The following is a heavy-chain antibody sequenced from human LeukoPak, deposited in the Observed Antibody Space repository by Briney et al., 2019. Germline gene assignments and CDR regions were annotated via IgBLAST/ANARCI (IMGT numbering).Heavy chain of an antibody. Sequence: SETLSLACAVYGGSFSGYYWSWFRQPPGKGLEWIGEINHSGSTNYNPSLKSRVTISVDTSKNQFSLKLSSVTAADTAVYYCARGGETYYDFWSGYAWGYFDYWGQGTLVTVSS. J-gene: IGHJ4*02. CDR2: INHSGST. CDR3: ARGGETYYDFWSGYAWGYFDY. D-gene: IGHD3-3*01. CDR1: GGSFSGYY. V-gene: IGHV4-34*01.